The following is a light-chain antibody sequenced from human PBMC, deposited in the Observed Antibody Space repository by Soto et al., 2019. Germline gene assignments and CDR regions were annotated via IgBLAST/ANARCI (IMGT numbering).Light chain of an antibody. V-gene: IGLV1-44*01. Sequence: QPVLTQPPSASGTPGQRVTISCSGSSSNIGSNSVNWYRHLPGTAPKLLIYSNDQWPSGVPDRISGSKSGTSASLAISGLQSEDEADYYCAAWDDSLSGYVFGTGTKLTVL. CDR1: SSNIGSNS. J-gene: IGLJ1*01. CDR2: SND. CDR3: AAWDDSLSGYV.